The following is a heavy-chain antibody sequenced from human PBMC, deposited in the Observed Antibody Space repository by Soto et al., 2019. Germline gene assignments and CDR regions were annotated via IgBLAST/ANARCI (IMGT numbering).Heavy chain of an antibody. CDR1: GGSISSSSYY. Sequence: QLQLQESGPGLVKPSETLSLTCTVSGGSISSSSYYWGWIRQPPGKGLEWIGSIYYSGSTYYNPSLQSRVTISVDTSKHQFSLKLSSVTAADTAVYYCASSDFWSGYYVRNWFDPWGQGTLVTVSS. D-gene: IGHD3-3*01. CDR3: ASSDFWSGYYVRNWFDP. CDR2: IYYSGST. V-gene: IGHV4-39*01. J-gene: IGHJ5*02.